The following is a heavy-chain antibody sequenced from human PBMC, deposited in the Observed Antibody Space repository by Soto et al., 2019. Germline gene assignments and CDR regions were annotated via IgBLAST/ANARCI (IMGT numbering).Heavy chain of an antibody. Sequence: EVQLLESGGGLVQPGGSLRLSCVASGFFFSSYTMPWVRQPPGRGLEWVSSFSATSENTYYADSVRGRFTISRDNSKNTLFLQMNSLTAEDTAMYYCAKARDQQWVRLPFDYWGQGILVIVSS. J-gene: IGHJ4*02. CDR2: FSATSENT. V-gene: IGHV3-23*01. CDR3: AKARDQQWVRLPFDY. CDR1: GFFFSSYT. D-gene: IGHD6-19*01.